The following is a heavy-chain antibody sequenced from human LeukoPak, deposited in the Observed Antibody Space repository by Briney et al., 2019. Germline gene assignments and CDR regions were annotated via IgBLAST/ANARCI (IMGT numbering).Heavy chain of an antibody. V-gene: IGHV3-23*01. CDR3: AKTAASLLWFGAHWFDP. CDR1: GFTFSSYG. J-gene: IGHJ5*02. D-gene: IGHD3-10*01. Sequence: PGGSLRLSCAASGFTFSSYGMSWVRQAPGKGLEWVSSITSSGRYIYYADSVKGRFTISRDNSKNTLYLQMNSLRAEDTAVYYCAKTAASLLWFGAHWFDPWGQGTLVTVSS. CDR2: ITSSGRYI.